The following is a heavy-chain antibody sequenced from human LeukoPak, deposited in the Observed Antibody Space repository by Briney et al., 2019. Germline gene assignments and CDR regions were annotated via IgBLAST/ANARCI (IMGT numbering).Heavy chain of an antibody. J-gene: IGHJ4*02. V-gene: IGHV4-39*01. D-gene: IGHD3-10*01. CDR3: ARLLVRGFDNEYPGAG. CDR1: GGSISSSSYY. CDR2: IYYTGIT. Sequence: SETLSLTCTVSGGSISSSSYYWGWIRQPPGKGLEWIGSIYYTGITYYNPSLGSRVTMSVDTSKNHFSLKLRYVTAADTAVYYCARLLVRGFDNEYPGAGWGQGTLVIVSS.